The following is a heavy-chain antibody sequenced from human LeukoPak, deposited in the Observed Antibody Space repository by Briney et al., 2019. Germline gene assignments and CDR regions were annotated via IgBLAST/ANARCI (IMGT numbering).Heavy chain of an antibody. Sequence: PSETLSLTCTVSGGSISSYYWSWIRQPPGKGLEWIGYIYYSGSNNYNRSLKSRVTISVDTSKNQFSLKLSSVTAEDTAVYYCARDIAAAGTHGPYYMDVWGKGTTVTVSS. J-gene: IGHJ6*03. CDR2: IYYSGSN. V-gene: IGHV4-59*01. D-gene: IGHD6-13*01. CDR1: GGSISSYY. CDR3: ARDIAAAGTHGPYYMDV.